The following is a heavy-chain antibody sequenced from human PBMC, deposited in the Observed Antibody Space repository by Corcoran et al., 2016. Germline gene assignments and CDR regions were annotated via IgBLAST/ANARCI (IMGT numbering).Heavy chain of an antibody. D-gene: IGHD3-3*01. Sequence: QVQLQESGPGLVKPSETLSLTCTVSGGSISSYYWSWIRQPPGKGLEWIGYIYYNGSTNYNPSLKSRVTISVDTSKNQFYLKLSSLTAADTAIYYCARSLNDACRSAFYMWFDPWGQGTLVTVSS. CDR1: GGSISSYY. CDR3: ARSLNDACRSAFYMWFDP. J-gene: IGHJ5*02. V-gene: IGHV4-59*01. CDR2: IYYNGST.